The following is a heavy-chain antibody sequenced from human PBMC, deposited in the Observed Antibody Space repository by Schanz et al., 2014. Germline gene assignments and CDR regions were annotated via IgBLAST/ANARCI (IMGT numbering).Heavy chain of an antibody. CDR3: AKDPSHGDYDDYFDS. D-gene: IGHD3-22*01. V-gene: IGHV3-11*05. CDR2: ISGTTTYT. J-gene: IGHJ4*02. CDR1: GFTFSDYY. Sequence: QVQLVESGGGLVKPGGSLRLSCAASGFTFSDYYMSWIRQAPGKGLEWVSYISGTTTYTNYADSVKGRFTISRDNAKNTLYLQMNSLRAEDTAVYYCAKDPSHGDYDDYFDSWGQGTLVTVSS.